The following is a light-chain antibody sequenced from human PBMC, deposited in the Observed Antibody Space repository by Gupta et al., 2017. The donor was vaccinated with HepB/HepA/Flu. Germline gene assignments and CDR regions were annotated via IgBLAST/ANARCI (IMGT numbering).Light chain of an antibody. V-gene: IGKV3-11*01. J-gene: IGKJ1*01. CDR1: QSVSSY. Sequence: EIVLTQSPATLYLSPGERTTLSCRASQSVSSYLDWYQQKPGQAPRLLIYDASNRETGIPARFSGSGYGTDFTLTISSREPEDFAVYYCQQHSNWPPWTFGQGTKVEIK. CDR3: QQHSNWPPWT. CDR2: DAS.